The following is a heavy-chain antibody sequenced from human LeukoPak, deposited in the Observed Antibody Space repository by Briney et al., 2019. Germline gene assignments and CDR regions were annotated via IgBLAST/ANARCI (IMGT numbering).Heavy chain of an antibody. CDR1: GFTFSSYA. CDR3: ARGHDFWSGYTGGYYYYYGMDV. Sequence: GGSLRLSCAASGFTFSSYAMHWVRQAPGKGLEYVSAISSNGGSTYYADSVKGRFTISRDNSKNTLYLQMSSLRAEDMAVYYCARGHDFWSGYTGGYYYYYGMDVWGQGTTVTVSS. D-gene: IGHD3-3*01. J-gene: IGHJ6*02. V-gene: IGHV3-64*02. CDR2: ISSNGGST.